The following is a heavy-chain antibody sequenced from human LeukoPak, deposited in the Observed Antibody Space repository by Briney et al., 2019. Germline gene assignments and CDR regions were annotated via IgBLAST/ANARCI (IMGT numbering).Heavy chain of an antibody. CDR1: GFTFSSYW. J-gene: IGHJ6*03. Sequence: GGSLRLSCAASGFTFSSYWMSWVRQAPGKGLEWVANIKQDGSEKYYVDSVKGRFTISRDNAKNSLYLQMNSLRAEDTAVYYCARDPRGSGWYDYYYYYMDVWGKGTTVTVSS. CDR3: ARDPRGSGWYDYYYYYMDV. D-gene: IGHD6-19*01. CDR2: IKQDGSEK. V-gene: IGHV3-7*01.